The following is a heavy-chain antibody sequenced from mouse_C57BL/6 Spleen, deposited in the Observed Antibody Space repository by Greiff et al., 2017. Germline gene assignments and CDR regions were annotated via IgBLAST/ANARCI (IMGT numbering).Heavy chain of an antibody. CDR2: IDPSDSET. CDR1: GYTFTSYW. CDR3: ARWGYGSSYFDY. D-gene: IGHD1-1*01. J-gene: IGHJ2*01. V-gene: IGHV1-52*01. Sequence: QVQLQQPGAELVRPGSSVKLSCKASGYTFTSYWMHWVKQRPIQGLEWIGNIDPSDSETNYNQKFKDKATLTVDKSSSTAYMQLSSLTSEDSAVYYCARWGYGSSYFDYWGQGTTLTVSS.